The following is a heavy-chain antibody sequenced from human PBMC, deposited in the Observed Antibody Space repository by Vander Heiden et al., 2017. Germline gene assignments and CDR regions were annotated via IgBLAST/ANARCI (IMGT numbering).Heavy chain of an antibody. V-gene: IGHV4-31*03. D-gene: IGHD6-6*01. CDR3: AIDWYSSSLSMDV. CDR2: IYYSGGTY. CDR1: GDSVNYANYD. Sequence: QVHLLQSGPGLVKPSQTLTLTCTVSGDSVNYANYDWSWTRHHPGNGLEWIEYIYYSGGTYYYNPSLRSRVTISVDTSKTQFSLRRTSETAANPAVYYCAIDWYSSSLSMDVLGQGTTVTVSS. J-gene: IGHJ6*02.